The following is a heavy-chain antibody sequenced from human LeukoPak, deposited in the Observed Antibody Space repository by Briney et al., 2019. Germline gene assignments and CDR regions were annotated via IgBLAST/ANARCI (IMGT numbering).Heavy chain of an antibody. Sequence: PGGSLRLSCAASGFTVSSKYMSWVRQAPGKGLEWVSVIYSGGSTYYADSVKGRFTISRHNSKNTLYLQMNSLRAEDTAVYYCARSRPYDYVWGSYRQYYFDYWGQGTLVTVSS. CDR2: IYSGGST. CDR1: GFTVSSKY. D-gene: IGHD3-16*02. V-gene: IGHV3-53*04. CDR3: ARSRPYDYVWGSYRQYYFDY. J-gene: IGHJ4*02.